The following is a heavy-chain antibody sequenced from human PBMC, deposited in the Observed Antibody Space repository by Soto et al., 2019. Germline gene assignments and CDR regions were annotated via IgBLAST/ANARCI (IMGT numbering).Heavy chain of an antibody. CDR1: GFTFSSYA. CDR2: ISYDGSNK. Sequence: QVQLVESGGGVVQPGRSLRLSCAASGFTFSSYAMHWVRQAPGKGLEWVAVISYDGSNKYYADSVKGRFTISRDNSKNTLYLQMNSLRAEDTAVYYCAPLTATPSYFDYWGQGTLVTVSS. D-gene: IGHD5-18*01. J-gene: IGHJ4*02. CDR3: APLTATPSYFDY. V-gene: IGHV3-30-3*01.